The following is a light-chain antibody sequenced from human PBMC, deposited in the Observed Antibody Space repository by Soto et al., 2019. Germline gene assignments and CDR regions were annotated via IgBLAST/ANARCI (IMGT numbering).Light chain of an antibody. CDR1: QGVSSSY. CDR3: QQYGSSPGYT. V-gene: IGKV3-20*01. CDR2: GAS. J-gene: IGKJ2*01. Sequence: EIGLTQSQGTRYFSQGERATLSCRASQGVSSSYLAWYQQKPGQAPRLLIYGASSRATGIPDRFSGSGSGTDFTLTISRLEPEDFAVYYCQQYGSSPGYTFGQWTKLEIK.